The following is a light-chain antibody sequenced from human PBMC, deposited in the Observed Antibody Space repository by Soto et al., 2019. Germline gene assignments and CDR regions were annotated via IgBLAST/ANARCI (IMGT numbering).Light chain of an antibody. Sequence: EIVLTQSPGTLSLSPGERATLSCRASQSVISTYLAWYQQKPGQAPRLLIYGATNRATGIPARFGGSGSGTDFTLTISSLEPEDFAVYYCQQRQYWPPITFGQGTRLEIK. CDR1: QSVISTY. J-gene: IGKJ5*01. CDR2: GAT. V-gene: IGKV3-11*01. CDR3: QQRQYWPPIT.